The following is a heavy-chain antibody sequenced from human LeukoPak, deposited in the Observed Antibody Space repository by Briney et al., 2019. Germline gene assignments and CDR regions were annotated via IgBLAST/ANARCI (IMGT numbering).Heavy chain of an antibody. D-gene: IGHD3-22*01. J-gene: IGHJ4*02. CDR3: ARGGDITMIVVVTLAY. Sequence: PGGSLRLSCEASGFTFSDSFMGWIRQAPGKGLAWIAYISSRSRTTHYADSVKGRFTISRDNSKNTLYLQMNSLRAEDTAVYYCARGGDITMIVVVTLAYWGQGTLVTVSS. CDR1: GFTFSDSF. CDR2: ISSRSRTT. V-gene: IGHV3-11*06.